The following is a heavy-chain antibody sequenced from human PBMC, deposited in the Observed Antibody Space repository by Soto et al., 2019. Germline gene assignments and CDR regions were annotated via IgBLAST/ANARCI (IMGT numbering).Heavy chain of an antibody. J-gene: IGHJ6*02. CDR2: IIPIFGNT. V-gene: IGHV1-69*05. CDR3: ARDGRGLVVAATFISGPPDQSDYGMDV. Sequence: SVKVSCKASGGTFSSYAISWVRQAPGQGLEWMGGIIPIFGNTNYAQKFQGRVTITTDTSTSTAYMELRSLRSDDTAVYYCARDGRGLVVAATFISGPPDQSDYGMDVWGQGTTVTVSS. D-gene: IGHD2-15*01. CDR1: GGTFSSYA.